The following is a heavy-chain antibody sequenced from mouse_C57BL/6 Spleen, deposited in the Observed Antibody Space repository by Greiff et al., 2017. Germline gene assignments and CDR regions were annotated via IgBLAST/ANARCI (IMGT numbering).Heavy chain of an antibody. V-gene: IGHV1-50*01. CDR2: IDPSDSYT. Sequence: QVQLQQPGAELVKPGASVKLSCKASGYTFTSYWMQWVKQRPGQGLEWIGEIDPSDSYTNYNQKFKGKATVTVDTSSSTAYMQLSSLTSEDSAVYYCARSDTPYAMDYWGQGTSVTVSS. CDR1: GYTFTSYW. D-gene: IGHD5-1-1*01. CDR3: ARSDTPYAMDY. J-gene: IGHJ4*01.